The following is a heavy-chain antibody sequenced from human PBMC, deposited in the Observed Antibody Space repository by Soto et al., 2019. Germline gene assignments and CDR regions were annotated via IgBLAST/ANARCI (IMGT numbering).Heavy chain of an antibody. CDR1: GYSFTSYW. J-gene: IGHJ6*02. Sequence: GESLKISCKGSGYSFTSYWIGWVRQMPGKGLEWMGIIYPVDSDTRYSPSFQGQVTISADKSISTAYLQWSSLKASDTAMYYCARRDERSYYGMDVWGQGTTVTVSS. V-gene: IGHV5-51*01. CDR2: IYPVDSDT. CDR3: ARRDERSYYGMDV.